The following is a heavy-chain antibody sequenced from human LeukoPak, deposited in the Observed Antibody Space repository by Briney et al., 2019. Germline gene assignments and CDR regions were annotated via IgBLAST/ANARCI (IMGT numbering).Heavy chain of an antibody. CDR1: GFTFSSYG. Sequence: GRSLRLSCAASGFTFSSYGMHWVRQAPDKGLEWVAVISYDGSNKYYADSVKGRFTISRDNSKNTLYLQMNSLRAEDTAVYYCAKDFRGIAAAGTLDYWGQGTLVTVSS. D-gene: IGHD6-13*01. J-gene: IGHJ4*02. CDR2: ISYDGSNK. V-gene: IGHV3-30*18. CDR3: AKDFRGIAAAGTLDY.